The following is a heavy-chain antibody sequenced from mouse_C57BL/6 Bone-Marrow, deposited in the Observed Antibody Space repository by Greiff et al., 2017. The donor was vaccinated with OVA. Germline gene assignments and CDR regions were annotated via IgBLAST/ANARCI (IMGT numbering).Heavy chain of an antibody. Sequence: EVQGVESGGGLVKPGGSLKLSCAASGFTFSSYAMSWVRQTPEKRLEWVATISDGGSYTYYPDNVKGRFTISRDNAKNNLYLQMSHLKSEDTAMYYCARDEWIYSPKDWFAYWGQGTLVTVSA. CDR1: GFTFSSYA. CDR2: ISDGGSYT. V-gene: IGHV5-4*01. CDR3: ARDEWIYSPKDWFAY. J-gene: IGHJ3*01. D-gene: IGHD2-1*01.